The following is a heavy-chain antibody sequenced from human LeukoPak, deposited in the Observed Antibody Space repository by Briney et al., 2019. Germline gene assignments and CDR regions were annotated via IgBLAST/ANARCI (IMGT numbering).Heavy chain of an antibody. CDR1: GGSISSYY. V-gene: IGHV4-4*07. CDR3: ARITMIVVGLGDAFDI. J-gene: IGHJ3*02. D-gene: IGHD3-22*01. CDR2: IYTSGST. Sequence: PSETLSLTCTVSGGSISSYYWSWIRQPAGKGLEWIGRIYTSGSTNYNPSLKSRVTMSVDTSKNQFSLKLSSVTAADTAVYYCARITMIVVGLGDAFDIWGQGTMVTVSS.